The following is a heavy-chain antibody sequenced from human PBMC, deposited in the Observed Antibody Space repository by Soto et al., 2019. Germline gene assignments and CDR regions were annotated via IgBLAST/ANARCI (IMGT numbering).Heavy chain of an antibody. D-gene: IGHD4-17*01. CDR3: AKVNDYGDYDTGVSYFDY. Sequence: GSLRLSCASAGLTVSSNYMSWVRQAPGKGLEWVSVIYSGGGTYYADSVKGRFTISRDNSKNTLYLQMNSLRAEDTAVYYCAKVNDYGDYDTGVSYFDYWGQGTLVTVSS. V-gene: IGHV3-53*01. CDR1: GLTVSSNY. CDR2: IYSGGGT. J-gene: IGHJ4*02.